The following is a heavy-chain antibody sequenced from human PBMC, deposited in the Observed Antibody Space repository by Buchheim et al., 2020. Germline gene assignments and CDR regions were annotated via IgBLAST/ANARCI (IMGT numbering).Heavy chain of an antibody. CDR1: GFTFSSYA. D-gene: IGHD1-26*01. CDR3: AKGTSGSYYYYYYYGMDV. V-gene: IGHV3-23*01. CDR2: ISGSGGST. Sequence: EVQLLESGGGLVQPGGSLRLSCAASGFTFSSYAMSWVRQAPGKGLEWVSAISGSGGSTYYADSVKGRFTISRDNSNTTLYLQMNSLRAEDTAVYYCAKGTSGSYYYYYYYGMDVWGQGTT. J-gene: IGHJ6*02.